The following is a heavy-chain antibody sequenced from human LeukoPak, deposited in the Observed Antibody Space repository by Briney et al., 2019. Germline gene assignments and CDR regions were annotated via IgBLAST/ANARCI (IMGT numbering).Heavy chain of an antibody. D-gene: IGHD2-21*01. CDR2: IYYCGRP. CDR1: GDSIRSSSYS. J-gene: IGHJ3*02. CDR3: ARGVFQRGDAFDI. V-gene: IGHV4-39*07. Sequence: SETLSLTCTVSGDSIRSSSYSWGWIRQPPGKGLEWIGNIYYCGRPYYNPSLKSRVTISVDTSKNQFSLKLSSVTAADTAVYYCARGVFQRGDAFDIWGQGTMVTVSS.